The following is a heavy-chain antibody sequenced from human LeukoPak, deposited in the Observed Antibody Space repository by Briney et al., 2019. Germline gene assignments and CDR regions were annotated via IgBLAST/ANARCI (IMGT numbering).Heavy chain of an antibody. J-gene: IGHJ4*01. CDR1: GGTFSSYA. Sequence: ASVKVSCKASGGTFSSYAISWVRQAPGQGLEWMGGIIPIFGTANYAQKFQGRVTITADESTSTAYMELSSLRSEDPAVYYCAREGSRYYYGSGSYYFDYWGQEPWSPSPQ. D-gene: IGHD3-10*01. CDR2: IIPIFGTA. V-gene: IGHV1-69*13. CDR3: AREGSRYYYGSGSYYFDY.